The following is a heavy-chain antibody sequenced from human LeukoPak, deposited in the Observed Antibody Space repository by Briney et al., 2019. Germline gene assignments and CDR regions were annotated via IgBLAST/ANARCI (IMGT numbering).Heavy chain of an antibody. CDR2: INWNGGST. CDR3: ARRRGDYYDSSWAQLYCYYYMDV. J-gene: IGHJ6*03. CDR1: GFTFDDYG. V-gene: IGHV3-20*04. D-gene: IGHD3-22*01. Sequence: GGSLRLSCAASGFTFDDYGMSWVRQAPGKGLEWVSGINWNGGSTGYADSVKGRFTISRDNAKNSLYLQMNSLRAEDTALYYCARRRGDYYDSSWAQLYCYYYMDVWGKGTTVTVSS.